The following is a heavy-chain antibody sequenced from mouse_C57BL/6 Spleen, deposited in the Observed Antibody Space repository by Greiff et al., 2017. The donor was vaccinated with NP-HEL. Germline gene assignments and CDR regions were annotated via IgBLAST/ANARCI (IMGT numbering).Heavy chain of an antibody. CDR1: GYTFTSYW. CDR3: ARWNYDYDGYYAMDY. D-gene: IGHD2-4*01. V-gene: IGHV1-53*01. Sequence: QVQLKESGTELVKPGASVKLSCKASGYTFTSYWMHWVKQRPGQGLEWIGNINPSNGGTNYNEKFKSKATLTVDKSSSTAYMQLSSLTSEDSAVYYCARWNYDYDGYYAMDYWGQGTSVTVSS. CDR2: INPSNGGT. J-gene: IGHJ4*01.